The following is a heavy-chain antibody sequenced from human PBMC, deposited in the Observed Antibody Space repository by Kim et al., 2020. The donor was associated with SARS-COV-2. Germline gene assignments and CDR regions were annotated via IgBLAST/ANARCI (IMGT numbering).Heavy chain of an antibody. CDR2: ISSSSSYI. V-gene: IGHV3-21*01. J-gene: IGHJ4*02. CDR1: GFTFSSYS. D-gene: IGHD3-16*01. CDR3: ARVVGYDYVWGSYGLDY. Sequence: GGSLRLSCAASGFTFSSYSMNWVRQAPGKGLEWVSSISSSSSYIYYADSVKGRFTISRDNAKNSLYLQMNSLRAEDTAVYYCARVVGYDYVWGSYGLDYWGQGTLVTVSS.